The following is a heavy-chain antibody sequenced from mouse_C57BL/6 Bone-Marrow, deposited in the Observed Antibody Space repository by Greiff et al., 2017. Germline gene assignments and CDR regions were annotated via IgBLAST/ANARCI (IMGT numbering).Heavy chain of an antibody. CDR3: ARRDLLRRDYYAMDY. J-gene: IGHJ4*01. D-gene: IGHD1-1*01. CDR1: GYTFTSYW. V-gene: IGHV1-61*01. Sequence: QVQLQQPGAELVRPGSSVKLSCKASGYTFTSYWMDWVKQRPGQGLEWIGNIYPSDSETHYNQKFKDKATLTVDKSSSTAYMPLSSLTSEDSAVYYCARRDLLRRDYYAMDYWGQGTSVTVSS. CDR2: IYPSDSET.